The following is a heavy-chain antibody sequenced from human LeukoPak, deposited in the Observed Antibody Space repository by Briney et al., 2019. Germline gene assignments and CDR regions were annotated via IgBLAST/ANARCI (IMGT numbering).Heavy chain of an antibody. J-gene: IGHJ6*02. CDR3: ARFGVNYDMDV. V-gene: IGHV4-59*01. CDR2: IYYTGSA. D-gene: IGHD3-16*01. CDR1: GGSISGFY. Sequence: PSETLSLTCTVSGGSISGFYWTWIRQPPGKGLEWIGQIYYTGSADYNPSLKSRITISVDTSKNQISLMVRSVTAADTAVYHCARFGVNYDMDVWGQGTLVTVSS.